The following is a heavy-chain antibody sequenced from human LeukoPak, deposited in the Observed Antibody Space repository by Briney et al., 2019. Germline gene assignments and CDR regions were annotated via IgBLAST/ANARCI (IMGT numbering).Heavy chain of an antibody. D-gene: IGHD3-16*01. CDR2: ISASGLSA. CDR3: AKDHLGALDY. V-gene: IGHV3-23*01. Sequence: GGSLRLSCAASGFSFSTYAMNWVRQAPGKGLEWVSTISASGLSAYYADSVEGRFTFSRDNSKNTLSLQMNSLRAEDTAIYYCAKDHLGALDYWGQGTLVTVSS. J-gene: IGHJ4*02. CDR1: GFSFSTYA.